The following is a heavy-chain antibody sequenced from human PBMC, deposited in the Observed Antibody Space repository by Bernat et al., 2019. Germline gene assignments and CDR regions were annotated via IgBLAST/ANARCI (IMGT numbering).Heavy chain of an antibody. V-gene: IGHV1-69*01. D-gene: IGHD3-22*01. J-gene: IGHJ5*02. CDR1: GGTFSSYA. CDR2: IIPIFGTA. CDR3: ARLGPIYYDSSGYKFDP. Sequence: QVQLVQSGAEVKKPGSSVKVSCKASGGTFSSYAISWVRQAPGQGLEWMGGIIPIFGTANYAQKFQGRVTSTADESTSTAYMELSSLRSEDTAVYYCARLGPIYYDSSGYKFDPWGQGTLVTVSS.